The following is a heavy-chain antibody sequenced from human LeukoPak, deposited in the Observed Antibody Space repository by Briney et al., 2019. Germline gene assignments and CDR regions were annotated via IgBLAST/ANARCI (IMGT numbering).Heavy chain of an antibody. CDR2: ISGSGGST. CDR3: AKNLFYDSSGYYFDY. CDR1: GFTFSSYA. J-gene: IGHJ4*02. V-gene: IGHV3-23*01. D-gene: IGHD3-22*01. Sequence: GGSLRLSCAASGFTFSSYAMSWVRQAPGKGLEWVSAISGSGGSTYYADSVKGRFTISRDNSKNTLYLQMNSLRAEDTAVYHCAKNLFYDSSGYYFDYWGQGTLVTVSS.